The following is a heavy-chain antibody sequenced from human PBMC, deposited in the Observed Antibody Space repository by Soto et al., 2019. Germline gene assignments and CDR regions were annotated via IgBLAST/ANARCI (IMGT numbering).Heavy chain of an antibody. J-gene: IGHJ3*02. CDR3: ARREPPELRGHAFDI. CDR1: GGTFSSYA. V-gene: IGHV1-69*13. D-gene: IGHD1-7*01. Sequence: ASVKVSCKASGGTFSSYAISWVRQAPGQGLEWMGGIIPIFGTANYAQKFQGRVTITADESTSTAYMELSSLRSEDTAVYYCARREPPELRGHAFDIWGQGTMVTVSS. CDR2: IIPIFGTA.